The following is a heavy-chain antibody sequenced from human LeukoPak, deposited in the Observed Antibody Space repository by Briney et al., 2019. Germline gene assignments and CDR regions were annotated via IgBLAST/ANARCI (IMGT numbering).Heavy chain of an antibody. D-gene: IGHD1-1*01. V-gene: IGHV5-51*01. CDR1: GSCFTSYW. Sequence: GASLQISCKASGSCFTSYWIGWVRQLARKGLEWMGIIYPGDSDTRYSPSFQGQVTISADKSISTAYLQLSSLKASDTAMYYCARWGTTNEACDYWGQGTLVTVSS. CDR3: ARWGTTNEACDY. J-gene: IGHJ4*02. CDR2: IYPGDSDT.